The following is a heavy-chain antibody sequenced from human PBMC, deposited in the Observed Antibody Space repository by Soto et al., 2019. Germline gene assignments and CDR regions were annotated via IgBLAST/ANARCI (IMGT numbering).Heavy chain of an antibody. J-gene: IGHJ6*02. V-gene: IGHV3-43*01. D-gene: IGHD1-26*01. CDR1: GFTFDDYA. Sequence: VQLVESGGVVVQPGGSLRLSCAGSGFTFDDYAMHWVRQAPGKGLEWVSLVTWDGGTSYYADSVRGRFTISRDNSKNSLYLQMNSLRTEDTALYYCAKDRAGATRQYYYFAMDGWGQGTTVTVSS. CDR3: AKDRAGATRQYYYFAMDG. CDR2: VTWDGGTS.